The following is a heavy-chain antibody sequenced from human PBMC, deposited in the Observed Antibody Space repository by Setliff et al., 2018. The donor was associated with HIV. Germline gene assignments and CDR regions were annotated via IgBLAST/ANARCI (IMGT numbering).Heavy chain of an antibody. CDR3: ARLGGICSGGSCTALAYTMDV. CDR2: IYPGDSDT. D-gene: IGHD2-15*01. Sequence: PGESLKISCKGSGYSFSSYWIGWVRQMPGKGLEWMGIIYPGDSDTRYSPSFQGQVTIPADKSISTAYLQCSSLKASDTAMYYCARLGGICSGGSCTALAYTMDVWGQGATVTVSS. V-gene: IGHV5-51*01. J-gene: IGHJ6*02. CDR1: GYSFSSYW.